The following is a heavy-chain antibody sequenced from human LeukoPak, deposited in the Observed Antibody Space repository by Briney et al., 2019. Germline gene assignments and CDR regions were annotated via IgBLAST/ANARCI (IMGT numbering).Heavy chain of an antibody. CDR3: ARERGNIVVVPAAIPARDAFDI. Sequence: SETPSLTCTVSGGSISSGGYYWSWIRQPPGKGLEWIGYIYHSGSTYYNPSLKSRVTISVDRSKNQFSLKLSSVTAADTAVYYCARERGNIVVVPAAIPARDAFDIWGQGTMVTVSS. D-gene: IGHD2-2*02. V-gene: IGHV4-30-2*01. CDR1: GGSISSGGYY. J-gene: IGHJ3*02. CDR2: IYHSGST.